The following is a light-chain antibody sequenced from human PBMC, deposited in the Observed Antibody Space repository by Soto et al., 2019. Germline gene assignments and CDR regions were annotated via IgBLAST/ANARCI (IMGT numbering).Light chain of an antibody. Sequence: DIQMTQSPSTLSASVGDRVTITCRASQSISSWLAWYQQKPGKAPKLLIYKASSLESGVPSRFSGSGSGTEFTLTISSLQPEDFATYYCQQSYINLLLTFGPGTKVDIK. CDR1: QSISSW. V-gene: IGKV1-5*03. CDR3: QQSYINLLLT. CDR2: KAS. J-gene: IGKJ3*01.